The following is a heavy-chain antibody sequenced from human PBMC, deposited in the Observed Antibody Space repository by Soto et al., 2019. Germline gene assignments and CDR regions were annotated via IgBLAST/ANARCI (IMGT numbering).Heavy chain of an antibody. CDR1: GGSFSGYY. CDR3: ARGRDGGAAN. Sequence: QVQLQQWGAGLLKPSETLSLTCAVYGGSFSGYYWSWIRQPPGKGLEWIGEINPSGSTNYTPSLQTRVTMSGDKPKNQFSLKLTSVTAADTAVYYCARGRDGGAANWGQGTLVTVSS. CDR2: INPSGST. V-gene: IGHV4-34*01. D-gene: IGHD4-17*01. J-gene: IGHJ1*01.